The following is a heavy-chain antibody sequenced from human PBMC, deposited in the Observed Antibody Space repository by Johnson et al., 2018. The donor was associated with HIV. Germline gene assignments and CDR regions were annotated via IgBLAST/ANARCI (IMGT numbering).Heavy chain of an antibody. Sequence: VQLVESGGGLVQPVRSLRLSCAASGFTFDDYALHWVRQAPGMGLEWASGISWNSGSIGYADSVKGRSTISRDNAKHSLYLQMNSLRAEDTALYYCAKGATSGSLDDAFDIWGQGTMVTVSS. CDR1: GFTFDDYA. V-gene: IGHV3-9*01. J-gene: IGHJ3*02. D-gene: IGHD1-26*01. CDR3: AKGATSGSLDDAFDI. CDR2: ISWNSGSI.